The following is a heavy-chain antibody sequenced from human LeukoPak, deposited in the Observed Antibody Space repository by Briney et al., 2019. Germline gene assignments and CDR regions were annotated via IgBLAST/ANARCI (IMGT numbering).Heavy chain of an antibody. D-gene: IGHD3-22*01. V-gene: IGHV1-24*01. CDR2: FDPEDGET. J-gene: IGHJ4*02. CDR1: GGTFSSYA. Sequence: ASVKVSCKASGGTFSSYAISWVRQAPGQGLEWMGGFDPEDGETIYAQKFQGRVTMTEDTSTDTAYMELSSLRSEDTAVYYCATDQDSSGYYPIFDYWGQGTLVTVSS. CDR3: ATDQDSSGYYPIFDY.